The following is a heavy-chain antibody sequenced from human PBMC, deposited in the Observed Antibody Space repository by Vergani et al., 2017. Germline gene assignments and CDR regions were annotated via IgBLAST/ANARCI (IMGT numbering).Heavy chain of an antibody. CDR1: GFTFSACP. CDR3: SRLSYDTTPYLQGGYDF. Sequence: EVQLLQSGGGVIQPGGSVRLSCAASGFTFSACPMTWVRQAPGKGLEWVSAISARYPSTYYADSVKGRFTISRDNSNNMLYLQMHSLRAEDTAVYYCSRLSYDTTPYLQGGYDFWGQGTLVSVSS. CDR2: ISARYPST. V-gene: IGHV3-23*01. J-gene: IGHJ4*02. D-gene: IGHD3-22*01.